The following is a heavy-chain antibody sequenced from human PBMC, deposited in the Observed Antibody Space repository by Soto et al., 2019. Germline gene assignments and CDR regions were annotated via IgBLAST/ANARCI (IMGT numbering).Heavy chain of an antibody. CDR3: ARDQLEGNWFDP. J-gene: IGHJ5*02. CDR1: GGSISSGGYA. D-gene: IGHD1-1*01. Sequence: QLQLQESGSGLVKPSQTLSLTCTVSGGSISSGGYAWNWIRQAPGKGLEWIGYIYHSGYTLYNPSLKGRVTVSVDKSKNHFSLNLTSVTAADTAVYDCARDQLEGNWFDPWGQGTLVTVSS. V-gene: IGHV4-30-2*01. CDR2: IYHSGYT.